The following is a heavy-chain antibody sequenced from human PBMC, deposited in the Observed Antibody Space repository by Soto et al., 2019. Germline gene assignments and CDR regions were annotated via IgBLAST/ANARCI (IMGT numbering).Heavy chain of an antibody. CDR2: IDPSDSYI. Sequence: GESRKISCKGSGYKFTNYWLSWVRQTPGKGLEWMGRIDPSDSYINYSPSFRGHVTISIDESINTAHLQWSSLKASDTATYYCAIVTAETAYHYFDFWGQGTLVTVSS. CDR1: GYKFTNYW. V-gene: IGHV5-10-1*01. D-gene: IGHD1-1*01. CDR3: AIVTAETAYHYFDF. J-gene: IGHJ4*02.